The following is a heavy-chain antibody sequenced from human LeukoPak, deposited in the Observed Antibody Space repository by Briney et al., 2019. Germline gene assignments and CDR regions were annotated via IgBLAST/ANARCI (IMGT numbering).Heavy chain of an antibody. D-gene: IGHD2-2*01. CDR1: NGSISSYH. Sequence: PSETLSLTCTVSNGSISSYHWSWVRQPPGKGLEWIGYILTSGTTNYNPSLKSRLTISVDTSKNQFSLKLSSVTAADTAVYYCARGFKSGGPQNYCSSTSCSRSGLARFDPWGQGTLVTVSS. CDR3: ARGFKSGGPQNYCSSTSCSRSGLARFDP. V-gene: IGHV4-4*09. CDR2: ILTSGTT. J-gene: IGHJ5*02.